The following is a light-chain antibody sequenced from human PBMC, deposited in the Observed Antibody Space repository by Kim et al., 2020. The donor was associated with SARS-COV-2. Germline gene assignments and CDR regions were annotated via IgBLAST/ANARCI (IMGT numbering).Light chain of an antibody. CDR1: EDISNY. J-gene: IGKJ2*02. CDR3: QQCYSAPWT. CDR2: AAS. V-gene: IGKV1-39*01. Sequence: SASVGDTFTITCQTSEDISNYLNWFQQQPGNAPKLLIYAASSLKSGVSPRFSGSGSGTDFSLTLTNLQPEDSATYYCQQCYSAPWTFGQGTKLEI.